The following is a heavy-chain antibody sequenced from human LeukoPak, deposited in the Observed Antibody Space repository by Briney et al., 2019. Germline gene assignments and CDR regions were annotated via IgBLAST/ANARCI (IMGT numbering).Heavy chain of an antibody. V-gene: IGHV3-49*04. J-gene: IGHJ4*02. D-gene: IGHD1-1*01. CDR2: IRSKAYGETA. Sequence: GGSLRLSCAASGFSFSSYYMSWVRQAPGKGLEWVGFIRSKAYGETADYAASVKGRFTISRDDSKAIAYLQMNSLKTEDTAVYHCTRDRGAYNLYDYWGQGTLVTVSS. CDR1: GFSFSSYY. CDR3: TRDRGAYNLYDY.